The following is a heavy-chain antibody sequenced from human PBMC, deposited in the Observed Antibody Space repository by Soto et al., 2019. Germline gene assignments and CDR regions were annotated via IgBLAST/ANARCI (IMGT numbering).Heavy chain of an antibody. CDR1: GGTFSIYA. V-gene: IGHV1-69*13. CDR2: IIPIFGTA. Sequence: SLKVSCKASGGTFSIYAISWVRQAPGQGLEWMGGIIPIFGTANYAQKFQGRVTITADESTSTAYMELSSLRSEDTAVYYCASSWQQLVHYGCFDPWGQGTLVTVSS. J-gene: IGHJ5*02. D-gene: IGHD6-13*01. CDR3: ASSWQQLVHYGCFDP.